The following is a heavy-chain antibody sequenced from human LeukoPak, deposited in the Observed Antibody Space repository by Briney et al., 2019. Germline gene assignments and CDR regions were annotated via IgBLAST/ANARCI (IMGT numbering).Heavy chain of an antibody. J-gene: IGHJ4*02. CDR1: GGSISNYY. CDR2: IYYSGRT. CDR3: ARGQKYRYGYTVTELGSGYFDY. V-gene: IGHV4-59*12. Sequence: SETLSLTCTVSGGSISNYYWSWIRQPPGKGLEWIGYIYYSGRTRYNPSLKSPVTISVDTPKNQFSLRLSSVTAADTAVYFCARGQKYRYGYTVTELGSGYFDYWGQGTLVTVSS. D-gene: IGHD5-18*01.